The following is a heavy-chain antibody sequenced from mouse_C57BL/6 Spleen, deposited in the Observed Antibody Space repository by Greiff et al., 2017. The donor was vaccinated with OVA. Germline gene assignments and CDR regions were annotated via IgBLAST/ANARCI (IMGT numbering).Heavy chain of an antibody. CDR2: ISDGGSYT. Sequence: VQLKESGGGLVKPGGSLKLSCAASGFTFSSYAMSWVRQTPEKRLEWVATISDGGSYTYYPDNVKGRFTISRDNAKNNLYLQMSHLKSEDTAMYYCARRGLSGYFDVWGTGTTVTVSS. CDR3: ARRGLSGYFDV. V-gene: IGHV5-4*01. J-gene: IGHJ1*03. D-gene: IGHD3-1*01. CDR1: GFTFSSYA.